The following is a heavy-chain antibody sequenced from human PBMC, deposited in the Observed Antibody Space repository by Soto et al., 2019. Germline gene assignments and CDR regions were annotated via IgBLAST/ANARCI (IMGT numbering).Heavy chain of an antibody. V-gene: IGHV4-34*01. CDR2: INHSGST. J-gene: IGHJ6*02. CDR1: GGSFSGYY. CDR3: ARDPYYDYVWGSHRPYYYYGMDV. D-gene: IGHD3-16*02. Sequence: SETLSLTCAVYGGSFSGYYWSWIRQPPGKGLEWIGEINHSGSTNYNPSLKSRVTISVDTSKNQFSLKLSSVTAADTAVYYCARDPYYDYVWGSHRPYYYYGMDVWGQGTTVTVSS.